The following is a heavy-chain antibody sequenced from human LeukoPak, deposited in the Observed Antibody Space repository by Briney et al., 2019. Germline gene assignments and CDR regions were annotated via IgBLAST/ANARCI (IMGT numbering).Heavy chain of an antibody. CDR1: GFTFNNAW. J-gene: IGHJ4*02. CDR3: ARDPGYAIYYFDH. V-gene: IGHV3-23*01. Sequence: GGSLRPSCAASGFTFNNAWMSWVRQAPGKGLEWVSTISGNGASTYYADSVRGRFTISRDNSKNTLYLQMNNLRAEDTAVYYCARDPGYAIYYFDHWGQGTLATVSS. D-gene: IGHD3-9*01. CDR2: ISGNGAST.